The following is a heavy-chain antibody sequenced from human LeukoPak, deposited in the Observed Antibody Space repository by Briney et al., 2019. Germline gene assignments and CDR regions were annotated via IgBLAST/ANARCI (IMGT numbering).Heavy chain of an antibody. D-gene: IGHD3-10*02. J-gene: IGHJ6*04. V-gene: IGHV3-48*04. CDR1: GFTFSSYS. CDR2: ISSRSRTI. CDR3: AELGITMIGGV. Sequence: GGSLRLSCAASGFTFSSYSMNWVRQAPGKGLEWVSKISSRSRTIYYADSVKGRFTISRDNAKNSLYLQMNSLRAEDTAVYYCAELGITMIGGVWGKGTTVTISS.